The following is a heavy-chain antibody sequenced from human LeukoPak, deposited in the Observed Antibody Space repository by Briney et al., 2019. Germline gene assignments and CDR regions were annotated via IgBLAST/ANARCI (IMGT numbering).Heavy chain of an antibody. CDR3: ARAAARHTSIDAFDI. Sequence: GASVKVSCKASGYTFSSYGVSWVRQAPGQGLNWVGWISAYNGNTKYAQKNFQGRVTMTTDTSTSTAYMELRSLRSDDTAVYYCARAAARHTSIDAFDIWGQGTVVTVSS. V-gene: IGHV1-18*01. CDR2: ISAYNGNT. D-gene: IGHD2-2*02. CDR1: GYTFSSYG. J-gene: IGHJ3*02.